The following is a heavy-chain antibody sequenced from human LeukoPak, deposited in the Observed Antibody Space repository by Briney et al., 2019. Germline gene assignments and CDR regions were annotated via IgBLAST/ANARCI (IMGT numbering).Heavy chain of an antibody. CDR1: GFTVSSNY. CDR3: ARSVGGFLDY. J-gene: IGHJ4*02. D-gene: IGHD3-16*01. V-gene: IGHV4-59*02. CDR2: IYYSGST. Sequence: GSLRLSCAASGFTVSSNYMSWVRQPPGKGLEWIGYIYYSGSTNYNPSLKSRVTISVDTSKNQFSLKLSSVTAADTAVYYCARSVGGFLDYWGQGTLVTVSS.